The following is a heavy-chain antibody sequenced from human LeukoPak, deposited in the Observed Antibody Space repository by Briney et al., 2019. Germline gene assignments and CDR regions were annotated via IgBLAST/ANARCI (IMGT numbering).Heavy chain of an antibody. CDR2: ISAYNGNT. CDR3: ARVVTTIFGVVTDAFDI. V-gene: IGHV1-18*01. D-gene: IGHD3-3*01. Sequence: ASVKASCKASGYTFTSYGISWVRQAPGQGLEWMGWISAYNGNTNYAQKLQGRVTMTTDTSTSTAYMELRSLRSDDTAVYYCARVVTTIFGVVTDAFDIWGQGTMVTVSS. CDR1: GYTFTSYG. J-gene: IGHJ3*02.